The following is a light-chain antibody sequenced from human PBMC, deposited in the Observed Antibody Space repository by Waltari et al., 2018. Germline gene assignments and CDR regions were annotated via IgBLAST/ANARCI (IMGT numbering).Light chain of an antibody. CDR3: ATWDDSLNGRV. Sequence: QSVLTQPPLASGTPGQRVTISCSGNSSNIGTNTVTWYQQLPGTAPKLLIYANHHRPSGVPDRFSASKSDTSASLAISGLQSEDEADYFCATWDDSLNGRVFGGGTKLAVL. V-gene: IGLV1-44*01. CDR1: SSNIGTNT. CDR2: ANH. J-gene: IGLJ3*02.